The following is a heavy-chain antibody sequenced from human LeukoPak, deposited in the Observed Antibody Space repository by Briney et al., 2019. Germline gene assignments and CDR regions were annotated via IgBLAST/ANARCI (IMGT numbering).Heavy chain of an antibody. V-gene: IGHV4-4*03. J-gene: IGHJ4*02. Sequence: PPGTLSLTCAVSGGSISSSNWWSWVRQPPGKGLEWIGEIYHSGSTNYNPSLKSRVTISVDKSKNQFSLKLSSVTAADTAVYYCARDLDIVVVPAANQTLDYWGQGTLVTVSS. CDR2: IYHSGST. D-gene: IGHD2-2*03. CDR1: GGSISSSNW. CDR3: ARDLDIVVVPAANQTLDY.